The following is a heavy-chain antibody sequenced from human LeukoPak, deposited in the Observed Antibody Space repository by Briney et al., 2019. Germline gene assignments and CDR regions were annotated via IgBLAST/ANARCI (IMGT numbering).Heavy chain of an antibody. CDR2: TYYRSKWYK. J-gene: IGHJ6*03. D-gene: IGHD3-10*01. CDR1: GDSVSRNTAG. V-gene: IGHV6-1*01. Sequence: SQTLSLTCAISGDSVSRNTAGWNWIRQSPSRGLEWLGRTYYRSKWYKDYAVSVKSRITINPDTSKNQFSLQLNSVTPEDTAVYYCARDRDYYGSGSYYEVYSYYMDVWGKGTTVIVSS. CDR3: ARDRDYYGSGSYYEVYSYYMDV.